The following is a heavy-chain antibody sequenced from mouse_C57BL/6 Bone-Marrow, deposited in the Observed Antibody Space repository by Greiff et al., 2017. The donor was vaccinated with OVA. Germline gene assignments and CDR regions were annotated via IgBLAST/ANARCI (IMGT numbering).Heavy chain of an antibody. V-gene: IGHV1-47*01. D-gene: IGHD1-1*01. CDR3: ARRYYGSSYGEYFDY. CDR1: GYTFTTYP. Sequence: VQLQQSGAELVKPGASVKMSCKASGYTFTTYPIEWMKQNPGKSLEWIGNFHPYNDDTKYNEKFKGKATLTVEKSSSTVYLELSRLTSDDSAVYYCARRYYGSSYGEYFDYWGQGTTLTVSS. J-gene: IGHJ2*01. CDR2: FHPYNDDT.